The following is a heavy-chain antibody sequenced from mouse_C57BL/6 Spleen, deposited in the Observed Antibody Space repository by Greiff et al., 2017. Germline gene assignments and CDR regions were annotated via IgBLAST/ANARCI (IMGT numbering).Heavy chain of an antibody. CDR3: ARGGYYSAMDY. CDR2: IYPGGGYT. CDR1: GYTFTNYW. J-gene: IGHJ4*01. V-gene: IGHV1-63*01. D-gene: IGHD2-3*01. Sequence: QVQLQQSGAELVRPGTSVKMSCKASGYTFTNYWIGWAKQRPGHGLEWIGDIYPGGGYTNYNEKFKGKATLTEDKSSSTAYMQFSSLTSEDSAIYYCARGGYYSAMDYWGQGTSVTVSS.